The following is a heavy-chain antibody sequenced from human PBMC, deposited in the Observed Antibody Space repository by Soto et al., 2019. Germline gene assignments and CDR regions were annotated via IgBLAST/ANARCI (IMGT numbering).Heavy chain of an antibody. V-gene: IGHV3-30-3*01. CDR2: ISYDGSNK. CDR3: ARDWPGDIVVVPAADMGVLDV. Sequence: GGSLRLSCAASGFTFSSYAMHWVRQAPGKGLEWVAVISYDGSNKYYADSVKGRFTISRDNSKNTLYLQMNSLRAEDTAVYYCARDWPGDIVVVPAADMGVLDVWGQGATVTVSS. J-gene: IGHJ6*02. D-gene: IGHD2-2*01. CDR1: GFTFSSYA.